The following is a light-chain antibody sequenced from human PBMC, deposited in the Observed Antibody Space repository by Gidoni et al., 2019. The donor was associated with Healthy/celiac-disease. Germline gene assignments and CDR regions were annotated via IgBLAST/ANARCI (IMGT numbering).Light chain of an antibody. CDR1: QSVSSSY. Sequence: IVLTQSPGTLSLSPGERATLSCRASQSVSSSYLAWYQQKPGQAPRLLIYGASGRATGIPDRFSGSGSGTDFTLTISRLEPEDFAVYTCQQYGSSRFTFGPGTKVDIK. CDR2: GAS. V-gene: IGKV3-20*01. CDR3: QQYGSSRFT. J-gene: IGKJ3*01.